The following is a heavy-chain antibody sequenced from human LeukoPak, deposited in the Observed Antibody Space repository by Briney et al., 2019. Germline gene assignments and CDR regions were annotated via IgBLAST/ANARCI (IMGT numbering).Heavy chain of an antibody. V-gene: IGHV1-69*06. CDR2: IIPIFGTA. D-gene: IGHD3-22*01. CDR1: GGTFSSYA. J-gene: IGHJ3*02. Sequence: SVKVSCKASGGTFSSYAISWVRQAPGRGLEWMGGIIPIFGTANYAQKFQGRVTITADKSTSTAYMELSSLRSEDTAVYYCARDYDSSGPGGAFDIWGQGTMVTVSS. CDR3: ARDYDSSGPGGAFDI.